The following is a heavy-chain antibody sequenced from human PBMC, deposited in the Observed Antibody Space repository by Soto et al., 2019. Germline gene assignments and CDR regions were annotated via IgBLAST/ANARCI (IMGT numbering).Heavy chain of an antibody. CDR3: ARNQPVTTLGY. J-gene: IGHJ4*02. V-gene: IGHV3-53*02. Sequence: EVQLVETGGGLIQPGGSLRLSCAASGFTVSNNYMSWVRQAPGKGLECVSIIYSGGTTYYADAVRGRFTISRDHSKNTLYLQMDSLGADDTAVYFCARNQPVTTLGYWGQGTLVTVSS. CDR2: IYSGGTT. CDR1: GFTVSNNY. D-gene: IGHD4-17*01.